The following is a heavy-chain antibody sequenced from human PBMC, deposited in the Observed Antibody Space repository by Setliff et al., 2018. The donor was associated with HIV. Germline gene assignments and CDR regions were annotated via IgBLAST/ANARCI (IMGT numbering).Heavy chain of an antibody. CDR1: GYTLTELS. D-gene: IGHD3-22*01. J-gene: IGHJ3*02. CDR3: ATRAYDSSGYLRSRVSGAAFDI. CDR2: FDPEYDKT. V-gene: IGHV1-24*01. Sequence: SVKVSCKVSGYTLTELSIHWVRQAPGKGLEWMGGFDPEYDKTFYAQKFQGRVTMSEDTSKDTAYMELTSLRSEDTAVYYCATRAYDSSGYLRSRVSGAAFDIWGQGTMVTVSS.